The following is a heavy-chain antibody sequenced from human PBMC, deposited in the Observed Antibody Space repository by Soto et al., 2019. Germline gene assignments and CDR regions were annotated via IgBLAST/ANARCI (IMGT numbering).Heavy chain of an antibody. CDR3: ARGHGLGEYYYGMDV. J-gene: IGHJ6*02. D-gene: IGHD3-10*01. CDR1: GFTFSSYA. CDR2: ISYDGSNK. V-gene: IGHV3-30-3*01. Sequence: GGSLRLSCAASGFTFSSYAMHWVRQAPGKGLEWVAVISYDGSNKYYADSVKGRFTISRDNSKNTLYLQMNSLRAEDTAVYYCARGHGLGEYYYGMDVWGQGTTVTVSS.